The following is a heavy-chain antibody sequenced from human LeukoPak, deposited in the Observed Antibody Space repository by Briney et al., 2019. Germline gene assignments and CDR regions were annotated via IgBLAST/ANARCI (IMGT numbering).Heavy chain of an antibody. CDR1: GGSFSGYY. Sequence: SETLSLTCAVYGGSFSGYYWSWIRQPPGKGLEWIGEINHSGSTNYNPSLKSRVTISVDTSKNQFSLKLSSVTAADTAVYYCARGRGVPYYYDSSGYYPADYWGQGTLVTVSS. J-gene: IGHJ4*02. CDR3: ARGRGVPYYYDSSGYYPADY. V-gene: IGHV4-34*01. D-gene: IGHD3-22*01. CDR2: INHSGST.